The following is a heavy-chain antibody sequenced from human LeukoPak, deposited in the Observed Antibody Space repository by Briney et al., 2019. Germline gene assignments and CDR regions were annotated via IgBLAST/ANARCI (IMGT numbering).Heavy chain of an antibody. D-gene: IGHD3-10*01. Sequence: GESLKSSCKASGYIFIHQWIGWVRQKSGSGLEWMGIIYRRDSDTRYSPSFQGHVTISADTSINTAYLEWSRLEASDTAIYYCARHSDVIGAIWGQGTLVTVSS. CDR1: GYIFIHQW. V-gene: IGHV5-51*01. J-gene: IGHJ4*02. CDR2: IYRRDSDT. CDR3: ARHSDVIGAI.